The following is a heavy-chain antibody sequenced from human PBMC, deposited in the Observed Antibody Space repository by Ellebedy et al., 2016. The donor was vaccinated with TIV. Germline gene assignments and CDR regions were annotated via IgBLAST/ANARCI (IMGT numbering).Heavy chain of an antibody. J-gene: IGHJ4*02. CDR1: GFTFADYA. D-gene: IGHD3-3*02. V-gene: IGHV3-9*01. Sequence: PGGSLRLSCAASGFTFADYAMHWIRQAPGKGLEWVSGISWNSGSIGYADSVKGRFTISRDNAKNSLYLQMNSLRAEDTALYYCAKDTTNSIEPSSLDCWGQGTLVTVSS. CDR2: ISWNSGSI. CDR3: AKDTTNSIEPSSLDC.